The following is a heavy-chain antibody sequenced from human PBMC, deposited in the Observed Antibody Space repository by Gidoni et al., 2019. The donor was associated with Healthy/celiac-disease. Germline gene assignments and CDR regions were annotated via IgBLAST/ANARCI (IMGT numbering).Heavy chain of an antibody. CDR2: INAGNGNT. CDR3: ARDVLGYSYGWILDY. D-gene: IGHD5-18*01. V-gene: IGHV1-3*01. J-gene: IGHJ4*02. Sequence: QVQLVQSGAEVKKPGASVKVSCQASGYTFTSYAMHWVRQAPGQRLEWMGWINAGNGNTKYSQKFQGRVTITRDTSASTAYMELSSLRSEDTAVYYCARDVLGYSYGWILDYWGQGTLVTVSS. CDR1: GYTFTSYA.